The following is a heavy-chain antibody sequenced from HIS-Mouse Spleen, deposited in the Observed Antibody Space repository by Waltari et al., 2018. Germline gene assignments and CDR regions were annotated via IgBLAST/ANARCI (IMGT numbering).Heavy chain of an antibody. CDR3: ARIQAGKLELPFDY. Sequence: QVTLRESGPALVKPTQTLTLTCTFSGFSLSTSGMCVSWIRQPPGKALEWLARIDWDDDKYYRTSLKTRLTISKDTSKNPVVLTMTNMDPVDTATYYCARIQAGKLELPFDYWGQGTLVTVSS. V-gene: IGHV2-70*15. D-gene: IGHD1-7*01. CDR2: IDWDDDK. J-gene: IGHJ4*02. CDR1: GFSLSTSGMC.